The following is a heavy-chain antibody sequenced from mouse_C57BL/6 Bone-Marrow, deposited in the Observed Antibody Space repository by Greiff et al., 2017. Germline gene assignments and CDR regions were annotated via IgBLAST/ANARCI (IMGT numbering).Heavy chain of an antibody. Sequence: VQLQQSGAELMKPGASVTLSCTATGYTFTGYWIEWVKQRPGHGLEWIGEILPGRGSTNYTEKFKGKAPFTADTSSNTAYMQLSSLTTEDSASYYGARSASRGDRRGARDYWGQGTSVTVSS. J-gene: IGHJ4*01. CDR1: GYTFTGYW. CDR3: ARSASRGDRRGARDY. V-gene: IGHV1-9*01. CDR2: ILPGRGST.